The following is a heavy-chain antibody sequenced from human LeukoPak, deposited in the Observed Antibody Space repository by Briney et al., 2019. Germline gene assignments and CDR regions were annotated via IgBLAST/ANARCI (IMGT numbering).Heavy chain of an antibody. D-gene: IGHD6-19*01. V-gene: IGHV4-34*01. J-gene: IGHJ6*02. CDR1: GGSLSGYY. Sequence: KPSETLSRTCAVYGGSLSGYYWTWVRQPPGKGLEWIGEISHSGGANYSPSLKSRVTISLDTSKNQFSLRLTSVTAADTAVYYCANPDGIAVAGTLPYGMDVWGQGTTVTVSS. CDR3: ANPDGIAVAGTLPYGMDV. CDR2: ISHSGGA.